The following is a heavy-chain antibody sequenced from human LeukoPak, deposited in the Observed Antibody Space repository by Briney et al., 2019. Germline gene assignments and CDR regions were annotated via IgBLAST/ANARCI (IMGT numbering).Heavy chain of an antibody. CDR1: GGSFSGYY. Sequence: ASETLSLTCAVYGGSFSGYYWSWIRQPPGKGLEWIGEINHSGITNYNPSLKSRVTMSVDTSKNQFSLKLNSVTAADTAVYYCARGALGYCSSSSCYDAFTSGAKGQGSPSLQ. J-gene: IGHJ3*02. CDR2: INHSGIT. CDR3: ARGALGYCSSSSCYDAFTS. D-gene: IGHD2-2*01. V-gene: IGHV4-34*01.